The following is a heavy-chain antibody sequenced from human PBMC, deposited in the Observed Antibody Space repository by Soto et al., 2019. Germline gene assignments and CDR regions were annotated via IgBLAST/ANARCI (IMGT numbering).Heavy chain of an antibody. V-gene: IGHV5-51*01. J-gene: IGHJ6*02. CDR2: IYPGDSDT. Sequence: XESLKISCKGSGYSFTSYWIGWVRQMPGKGLEWMGIIYPGDSDTRYSPSFQGQVTISADKSISTAYLQWSSLKASDTAMYYCARLGYYDFWSGEIYYYYGMDVWGQGTTVTVSS. CDR3: ARLGYYDFWSGEIYYYYGMDV. CDR1: GYSFTSYW. D-gene: IGHD3-3*01.